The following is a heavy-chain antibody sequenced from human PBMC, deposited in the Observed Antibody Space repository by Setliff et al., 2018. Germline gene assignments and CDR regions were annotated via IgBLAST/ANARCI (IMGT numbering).Heavy chain of an antibody. CDR1: GFTFGDYA. Sequence: PGGSLRLSCTASGFTFGDYAMSWVRQAPGKGLEWVGFIRSKAYGGTTEYAASVKGRFTIPRDDSKSIAYLQMNSLKTEDTAVYYCTREASVDFWSGYPYYYYMDVWGKGTTVTVSS. CDR3: TREASVDFWSGYPYYYYMDV. V-gene: IGHV3-49*04. D-gene: IGHD3-3*01. J-gene: IGHJ6*03. CDR2: IRSKAYGGTT.